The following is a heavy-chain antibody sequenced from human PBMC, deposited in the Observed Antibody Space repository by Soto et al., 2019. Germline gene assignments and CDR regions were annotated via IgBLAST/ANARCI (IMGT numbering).Heavy chain of an antibody. Sequence: AGGSLRLCCAASGFTFDDYAMHWVRQAPGKGLEWVSGISWNSGSIGYADSVKGRFTISRDNAKNSLYLQMNSLRAEDTALYYCAKGVTIFGVVLYGMDVWGQGTTVTVSS. CDR2: ISWNSGSI. J-gene: IGHJ6*02. V-gene: IGHV3-9*01. CDR3: AKGVTIFGVVLYGMDV. CDR1: GFTFDDYA. D-gene: IGHD3-3*01.